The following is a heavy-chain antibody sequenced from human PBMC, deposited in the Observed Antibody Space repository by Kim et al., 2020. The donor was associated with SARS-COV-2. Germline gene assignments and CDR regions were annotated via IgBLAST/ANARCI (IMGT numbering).Heavy chain of an antibody. CDR3: ARSGFYGDGDY. D-gene: IGHD4-17*01. J-gene: IGHJ4*02. V-gene: IGHV3-21*01. Sequence: GGSLRLSCAASGFTFSSYSMNWVRQAPGKGLEWVSSISSSSSYIYYADSVKGRLTISRDNAKNSLYLQMNSLRAEDTAVYYCARSGFYGDGDYWGQGTLVTVSS. CDR2: ISSSSSYI. CDR1: GFTFSSYS.